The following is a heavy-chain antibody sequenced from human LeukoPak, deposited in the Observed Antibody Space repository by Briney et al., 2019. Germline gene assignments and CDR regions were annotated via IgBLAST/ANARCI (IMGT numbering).Heavy chain of an antibody. D-gene: IGHD6-13*01. V-gene: IGHV3-21*01. J-gene: IGHJ5*02. CDR1: GFTFSSYG. Sequence: PGGSLRLSCAASGFTFSSYGMTWVRQAPGKGLEWVSSISSSSSYIYYADSVKGRFTISRDNAKNSLYLQMNSLRAEDTAVYYCARDSGSSSADTWWFDPWGQGTLVTVSS. CDR2: ISSSSSYI. CDR3: ARDSGSSSADTWWFDP.